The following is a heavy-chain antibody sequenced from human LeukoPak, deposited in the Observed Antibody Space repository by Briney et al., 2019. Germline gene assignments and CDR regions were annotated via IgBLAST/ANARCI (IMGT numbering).Heavy chain of an antibody. J-gene: IGHJ4*02. Sequence: GGSLRLSCAASGFTFDDYAMHWVRQAPGKGLEWVSGISWNSGSIGYADSVKGRFTISRDNAKNSLYLQMNSLRAEDTALYYCAKDIGRWLQGHDYWGQGTLVTASS. CDR2: ISWNSGSI. D-gene: IGHD5-24*01. CDR3: AKDIGRWLQGHDY. V-gene: IGHV3-9*01. CDR1: GFTFDDYA.